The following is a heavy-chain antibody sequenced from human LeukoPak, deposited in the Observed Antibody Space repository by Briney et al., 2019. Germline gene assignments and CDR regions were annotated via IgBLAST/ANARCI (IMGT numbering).Heavy chain of an antibody. CDR1: AYTFTGYH. Sequence: ASVKVSCKASAYTFTGYHMHWVRQAPGQGLEWMAWINPNSGATDYAQKFQGRVTMTTDTSTSTAYMELSRLRSDDTAVYYCARLNGNHFDYWGQGTLVTVSS. CDR3: ARLNGNHFDY. J-gene: IGHJ4*02. D-gene: IGHD1-14*01. CDR2: INPNSGAT. V-gene: IGHV1-2*02.